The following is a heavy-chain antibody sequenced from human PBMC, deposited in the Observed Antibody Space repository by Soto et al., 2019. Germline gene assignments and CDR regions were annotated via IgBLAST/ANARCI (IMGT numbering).Heavy chain of an antibody. V-gene: IGHV1-69*12. D-gene: IGHD4-4*01. CDR1: GGTFSSYA. CDR2: IIPIFGTA. Sequence: QVQLVQSGAEVKKPGSSVKVSCKASGGTFSSYAISWVRQAPGQGLEWMGGIIPIFGTADYAQKFQGRATITADDSTSTAYMELSSLRAEDTAVYYCARDGGVYDYSPFDYWGQGTLVTVSS. CDR3: ARDGGVYDYSPFDY. J-gene: IGHJ4*02.